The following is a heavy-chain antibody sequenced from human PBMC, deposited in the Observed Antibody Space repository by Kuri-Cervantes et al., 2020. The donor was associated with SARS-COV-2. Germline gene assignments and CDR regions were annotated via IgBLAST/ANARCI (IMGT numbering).Heavy chain of an antibody. CDR1: GFTLRGYA. Sequence: GESLKISCAASGFTLRGYALHWVRQAPGKGLEWVAVISHDGRKQYFADSVKGRFTISRDNAKNTLYLQMNSLRAEDTAVYYCARVFFFQRGRAAFDIWGQGTMVTVSS. J-gene: IGHJ3*02. CDR3: ARVFFFQRGRAAFDI. D-gene: IGHD6-25*01. V-gene: IGHV3-30*04. CDR2: ISHDGRKQ.